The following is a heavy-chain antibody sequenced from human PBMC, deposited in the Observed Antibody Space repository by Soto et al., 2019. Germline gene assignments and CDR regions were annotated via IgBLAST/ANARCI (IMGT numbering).Heavy chain of an antibody. CDR1: GFTFSSYA. V-gene: IGHV3-30-3*01. D-gene: IGHD6-19*01. J-gene: IGHJ6*02. Sequence: GGSLRLSCAASGFTFSSYAMYWVRQAPGKGLEWVAVISYDGSNKYYADSVKGRFTISRDNSKNTLYLQMNSLRAEDTAVYYCARDGVAVAGYPYYYYYGMDVWGQGTTVTVSS. CDR3: ARDGVAVAGYPYYYYYGMDV. CDR2: ISYDGSNK.